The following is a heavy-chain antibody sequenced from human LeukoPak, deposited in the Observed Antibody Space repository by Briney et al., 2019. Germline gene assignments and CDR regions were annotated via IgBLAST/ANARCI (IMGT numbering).Heavy chain of an antibody. CDR3: AKHGGFHFDS. Sequence: SGTLSLTCAVSGGSINNFWSWVRQPPGKGLEWIGQIHHNGGTSYNPSLRSRVTMSIDKSKNQFSLHLNSVTAADTAMYYCAKHGGFHFDSWGQGALVTVSS. V-gene: IGHV4-4*02. CDR1: GGSINNF. J-gene: IGHJ4*02. CDR2: IHHNGGT. D-gene: IGHD3-16*01.